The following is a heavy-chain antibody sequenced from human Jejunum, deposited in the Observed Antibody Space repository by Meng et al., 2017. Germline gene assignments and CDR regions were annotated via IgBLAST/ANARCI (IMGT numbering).Heavy chain of an antibody. Sequence: GESLKISCAASGFTFSTYSMIWVRQAPGKGLEWVSAIDRSSTYIYYADSVKGRFTISRDNAKNSLYLQMNSLRAEDTAVYYCARRYKYDYSFYDPLDYWGQGTLVTVSS. D-gene: IGHD3-16*01. CDR1: GFTFSTYS. V-gene: IGHV3-21*01. CDR3: ARRYKYDYSFYDPLDY. J-gene: IGHJ4*02. CDR2: IDRSSTYI.